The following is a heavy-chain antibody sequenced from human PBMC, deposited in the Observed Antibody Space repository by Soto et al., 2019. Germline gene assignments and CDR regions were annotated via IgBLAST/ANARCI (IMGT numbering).Heavy chain of an antibody. Sequence: GXSVKVSCKASGGTFSSYAISWVRQAPGQGLEWMGGIIPIFGTANYAQKFQGRVTITADESTSTAYMELSSLRSEDTAVYYCASTNLGYSSGWYSQLYYYYYGMDVWGQGNTVTVSS. J-gene: IGHJ6*02. D-gene: IGHD6-19*01. CDR2: IIPIFGTA. CDR3: ASTNLGYSSGWYSQLYYYYYGMDV. CDR1: GGTFSSYA. V-gene: IGHV1-69*13.